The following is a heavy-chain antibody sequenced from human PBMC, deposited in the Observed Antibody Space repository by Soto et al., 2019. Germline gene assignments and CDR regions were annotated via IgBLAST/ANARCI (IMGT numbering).Heavy chain of an antibody. CDR2: IWYDGSKK. Sequence: QVQLVESGGGVVQPGRSLRLSCAASGFTFSSYGMHWVRQAPGKGLEWVAVIWYDGSKKYYADSVKGRFTISRDNSKNTLYLQMNSLRAEDTAVYYCARDLRSSSTENWFDPWGQGTLVTVSS. J-gene: IGHJ5*02. D-gene: IGHD6-6*01. CDR3: ARDLRSSSTENWFDP. V-gene: IGHV3-33*01. CDR1: GFTFSSYG.